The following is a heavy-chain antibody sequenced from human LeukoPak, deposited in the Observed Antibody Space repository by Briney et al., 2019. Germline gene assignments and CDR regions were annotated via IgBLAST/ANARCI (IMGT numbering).Heavy chain of an antibody. CDR1: GFTFSSYA. Sequence: GGSLRLSCAASGFTFSSYAMGWVRQAPGKGLEWVSAISATGGSTFHADSVKGRFTISRDNSKNTLYLQMNSVRAEDTAVYYCAKGPLIGWYYFDSWGQGTLVTVSS. CDR2: ISATGGST. CDR3: AKGPLIGWYYFDS. J-gene: IGHJ4*02. V-gene: IGHV3-23*01. D-gene: IGHD2-15*01.